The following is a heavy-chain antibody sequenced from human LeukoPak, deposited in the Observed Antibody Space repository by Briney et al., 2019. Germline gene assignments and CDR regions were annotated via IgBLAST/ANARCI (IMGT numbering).Heavy chain of an antibody. J-gene: IGHJ5*02. V-gene: IGHV4-34*01. CDR1: GGSFSGDY. Sequence: SETLSLTCAVDGGSFSGDYGSWLRQPPGKWLEWNGEINHMGSTNYNPSLKSRVTISVDTSKNQFSLKLSSVTAADTAVYYCARRRYGDYSRTLPAGNWFDPWGQGTLVTVSS. CDR3: ARRRYGDYSRTLPAGNWFDP. D-gene: IGHD4-17*01. CDR2: INHMGST.